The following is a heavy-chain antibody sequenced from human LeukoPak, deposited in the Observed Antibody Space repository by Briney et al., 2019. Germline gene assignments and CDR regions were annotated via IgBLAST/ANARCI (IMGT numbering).Heavy chain of an antibody. Sequence: GGSLRLSCAASGFTFSSYGMHWVRQAPGKGLEWVAFIRYDGSNKYYADSVKGRFTISRDNSKNTLYLQMNSLRAEDTAVYYCARGREWELLLGARDYWGQGTLVTVSS. CDR2: IRYDGSNK. J-gene: IGHJ4*02. CDR3: ARGREWELLLGARDY. D-gene: IGHD1-26*01. CDR1: GFTFSSYG. V-gene: IGHV3-30*02.